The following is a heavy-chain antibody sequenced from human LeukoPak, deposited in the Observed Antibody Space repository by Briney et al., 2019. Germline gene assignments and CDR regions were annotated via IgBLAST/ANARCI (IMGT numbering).Heavy chain of an antibody. Sequence: SETLSLTCTVSGGSINTYYWSWIRQPPGKGLEWIGFIYYTGSTNYNPSLKSRVTVSVDTSKNQFSLKLSSVTAAGTAVYYCARHSGSYDSRAYFNYWGQGTLVTVSS. CDR2: IYYTGST. CDR3: ARHSGSYDSRAYFNY. D-gene: IGHD3-22*01. CDR1: GGSINTYY. J-gene: IGHJ4*02. V-gene: IGHV4-59*08.